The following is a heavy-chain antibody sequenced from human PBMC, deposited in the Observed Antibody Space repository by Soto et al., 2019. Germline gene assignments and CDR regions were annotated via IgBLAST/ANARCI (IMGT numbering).Heavy chain of an antibody. Sequence: PVGLLRLSYSASGFTFVNAWMSWISKATGKGLEWVGRIKGESDGGTTDYAAPVKGRITISRDHSKDTLYLQMTSLKTEDTAVYYCTTGLSNGYYNFDYWGQRTPVTVSS. J-gene: IGHJ4*02. D-gene: IGHD3-22*01. CDR3: TTGLSNGYYNFDY. V-gene: IGHV3-15*01. CDR2: IKGESDGGTT. CDR1: GFTFVNAW.